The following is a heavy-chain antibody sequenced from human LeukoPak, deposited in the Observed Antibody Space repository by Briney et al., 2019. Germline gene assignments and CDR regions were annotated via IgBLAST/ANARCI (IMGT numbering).Heavy chain of an antibody. J-gene: IGHJ4*02. CDR2: INPSGGST. CDR1: GYTFTSYY. D-gene: IGHD6-13*01. V-gene: IGHV1-46*01. CDR3: ARSSPYSSSWYGWGFDY. Sequence: ASVKVSCKASGYTFTSYYMHWVRQAPGQGLEWMGIINPSGGSTSYAQKFQGRVTMTRDTSTSTVYMELSSLRSEDTAVYYCARSSPYSSSWYGWGFDYWGQGTLVTVSS.